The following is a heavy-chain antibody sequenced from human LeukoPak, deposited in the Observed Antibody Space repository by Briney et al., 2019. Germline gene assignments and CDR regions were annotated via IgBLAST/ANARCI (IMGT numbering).Heavy chain of an antibody. Sequence: PGGSLRLSCTASGFTFSNYAMKWVRQAPGKGLEWVSYISSSSGTIYYADSVKGRFTVSRDSAKNSLYLQMNSLRDEDTAVYYCARVFTMVRGGHCAMDVWGQGTTVTVSS. J-gene: IGHJ6*02. V-gene: IGHV3-48*02. CDR1: GFTFSNYA. CDR2: ISSSSGTI. D-gene: IGHD3-10*01. CDR3: ARVFTMVRGGHCAMDV.